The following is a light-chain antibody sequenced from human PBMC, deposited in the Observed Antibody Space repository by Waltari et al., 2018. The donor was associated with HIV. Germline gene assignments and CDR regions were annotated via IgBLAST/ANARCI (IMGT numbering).Light chain of an antibody. J-gene: IGLJ2*01. CDR1: SPNIGNNY. V-gene: IGLV1-51*01. Sequence: QSVLTQPPSVSAAPGQKVTISCSGSSPNIGNNYVSWYQHLPGTAPKLLIYDNNKRPSGIPDRFSGSKSGTSATLGITGLQTGDEADYYCGTWDSSLSAGVFGGGTKLTVL. CDR3: GTWDSSLSAGV. CDR2: DNN.